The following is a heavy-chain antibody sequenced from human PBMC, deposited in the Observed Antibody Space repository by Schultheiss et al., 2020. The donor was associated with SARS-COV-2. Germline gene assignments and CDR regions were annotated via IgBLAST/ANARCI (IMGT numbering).Heavy chain of an antibody. CDR1: GFTVSSNY. CDR3: ARVGRDCSHGVCYNAEYFQY. V-gene: IGHV3-53*01. J-gene: IGHJ1*01. CDR2: IYSGGST. D-gene: IGHD2-8*01. Sequence: GESLKISCAASGFTVSSNYMSWVRQAPGKGLEWVSVIYSGGSTYYADSVKGRFTISRDNAKSSLFLQMNSLRAEDTAVYYCARVGRDCSHGVCYNAEYFQYWGQGTLVTVSS.